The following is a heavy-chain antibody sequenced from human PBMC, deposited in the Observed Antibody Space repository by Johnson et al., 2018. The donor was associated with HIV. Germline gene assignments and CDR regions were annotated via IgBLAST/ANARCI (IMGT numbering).Heavy chain of an antibody. CDR3: AKVGVATAAAGVALDI. J-gene: IGHJ3*02. CDR2: INWDGGST. V-gene: IGHV3-20*04. CDR1: GFTFDDYG. D-gene: IGHD6-13*01. Sequence: VQLVESGGGVVRPGGSLRLSCAASGFTFDDYGMHWVRQAPGKGLEWVSCINWDGGSTGYADSVKGRFTISRDNAKNTLFLQRNSQRAEDTAVYYLAKVGVATAAAGVALDIWGPGTMVTVSS.